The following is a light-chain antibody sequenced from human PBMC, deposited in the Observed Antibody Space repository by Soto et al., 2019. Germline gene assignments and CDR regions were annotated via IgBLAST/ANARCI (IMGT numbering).Light chain of an antibody. CDR2: DVT. V-gene: IGLV2-11*01. CDR3: CSYAGSYTVV. CDR1: SSDVGGYNY. Sequence: QSALTQPRSVSGSPGQSVTISCTGTSSDVGGYNYVSLYQQHPGKLPKLMIYDVTQRPSGVPDRFSGSKSGNTASLIISGLQAEDEADYYCCSYAGSYTVVFGGGTKLTVL. J-gene: IGLJ2*01.